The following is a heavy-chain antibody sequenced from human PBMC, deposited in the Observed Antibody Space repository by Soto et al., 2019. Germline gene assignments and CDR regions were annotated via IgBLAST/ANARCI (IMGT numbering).Heavy chain of an antibody. CDR1: GFTFSSSA. Sequence: EVQLLESGGGLVQPGGSLRLSCAASGFTFSSSAMSWVRQAPGKGLEWVAAISGSGVDTYYADSMKGRFSISRDNSKDTLYLQIYSLRVEDTAVCHCAKEGGSGSGWAEFWGQGTLVTVSS. J-gene: IGHJ4*02. D-gene: IGHD6-19*01. CDR2: ISGSGVDT. CDR3: AKEGGSGSGWAEF. V-gene: IGHV3-23*01.